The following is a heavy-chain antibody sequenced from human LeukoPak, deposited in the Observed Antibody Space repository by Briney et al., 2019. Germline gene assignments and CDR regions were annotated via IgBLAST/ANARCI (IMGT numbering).Heavy chain of an antibody. V-gene: IGHV3-11*06. CDR1: GFTFSDYY. J-gene: IGHJ4*02. CDR2: ISSSSGHT. CDR3: ARVGSIAAAGTPDY. D-gene: IGHD6-13*01. Sequence: GGSLRLSCAASGFTFSDYYMSWIRQTPGKGLGWVSYISSSSGHTEYADSVKGRFTVSRDNAKNSLFLQLNSLRADDTAVYYCARVGSIAAAGTPDYWGQGTLVTVSS.